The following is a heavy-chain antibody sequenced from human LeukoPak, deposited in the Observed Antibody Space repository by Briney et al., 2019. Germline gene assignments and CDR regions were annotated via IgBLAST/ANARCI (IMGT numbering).Heavy chain of an antibody. Sequence: GGSLRLSCAASGFIFSSYGMHWVRQAPGKGLEWVAVTSYDGSNKFYADSVKGRFTISRDNSKNTLYLQMNSLRAEDTAVYYCAKDHVVATYYYYGMDVWGQGTTVTVSS. J-gene: IGHJ6*02. V-gene: IGHV3-30*18. CDR2: TSYDGSNK. CDR1: GFIFSSYG. CDR3: AKDHVVATYYYYGMDV. D-gene: IGHD5-12*01.